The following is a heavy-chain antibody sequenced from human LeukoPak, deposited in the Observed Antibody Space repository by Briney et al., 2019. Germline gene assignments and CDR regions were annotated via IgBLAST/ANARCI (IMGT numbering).Heavy chain of an antibody. V-gene: IGHV1-8*03. J-gene: IGHJ4*02. CDR2: MNPNSGNT. CDR3: ASGTNLYSMFDY. D-gene: IGHD6-13*01. CDR1: GYTFTSYD. Sequence: ASVKVSCKASGYTFTSYDINWVRQATGQGLEWMGWMNPNSGNTGYAQKFQGRVTITRNTSISTAYMELSSLRSEDTAVYYCASGTNLYSMFDYWGQGTLVTVSS.